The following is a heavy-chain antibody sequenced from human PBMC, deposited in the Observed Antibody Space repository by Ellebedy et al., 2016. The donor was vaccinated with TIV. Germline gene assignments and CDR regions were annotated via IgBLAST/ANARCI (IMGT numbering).Heavy chain of an antibody. D-gene: IGHD3-10*02. CDR2: IYPGDSDT. CDR3: ARRGTMFRRNYYGMDV. Sequence: GESLKISXEGSGYSFTNYWIAWARQMPGKGLEWMGIIYPGDSDTRYGPSFQGQVTISADKSISTAYLQWSGLKASDTAIYYCARRGTMFRRNYYGMDVWGQGTTVIVSS. CDR1: GYSFTNYW. J-gene: IGHJ6*02. V-gene: IGHV5-51*01.